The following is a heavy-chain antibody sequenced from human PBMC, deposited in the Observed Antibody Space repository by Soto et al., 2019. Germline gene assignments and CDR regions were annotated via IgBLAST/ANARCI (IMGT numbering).Heavy chain of an antibody. J-gene: IGHJ5*02. V-gene: IGHV4-59*01. CDR1: GGSISSYY. Sequence: SETLSLTCTVSGGSISSYYWSWIRQPPGKGLEWIGYIYYSGSTNYNPSLKSRVTISVDTSKNQFSLKLSSVTAADTAVYYCARVKASGWLNWFDPWGQGTLVTVS. CDR2: IYYSGST. D-gene: IGHD6-19*01. CDR3: ARVKASGWLNWFDP.